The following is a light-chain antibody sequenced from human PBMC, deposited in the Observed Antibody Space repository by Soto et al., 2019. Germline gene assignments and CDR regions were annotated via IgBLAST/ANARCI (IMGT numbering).Light chain of an antibody. V-gene: IGKV3-11*01. J-gene: IGKJ5*01. CDR1: QSISSF. CDR3: QHRSNWPPG. CDR2: DTS. Sequence: VLTRSPATLSLSPWERATLSCRASQSISSFLAWYQQKPGQVPRLLIYDTSNRATGIPARFSGSGSGTDFTLSISSLAPEDFAVYYCQHRSNWPPGFGQGTRLEIK.